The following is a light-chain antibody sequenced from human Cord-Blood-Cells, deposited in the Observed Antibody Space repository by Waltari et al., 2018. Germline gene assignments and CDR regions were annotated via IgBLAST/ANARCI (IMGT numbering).Light chain of an antibody. J-gene: IGLJ2*01. V-gene: IGLV1-47*01. Sequence: QSVLTQPPSASGTPGQRVTISCSGSSSNIGSNYVYWYQQLPGTAPKPLIYRNNQRPSGVPDRFSGSKSGTSASLAISGLRSEDEADYYCAAWDDSLSGPVVFGGGTKLTVL. CDR3: AAWDDSLSGPVV. CDR1: SSNIGSNY. CDR2: RNN.